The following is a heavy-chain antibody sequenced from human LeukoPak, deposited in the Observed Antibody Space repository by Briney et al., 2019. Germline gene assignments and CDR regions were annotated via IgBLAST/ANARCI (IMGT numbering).Heavy chain of an antibody. CDR1: GYIFGSYG. CDR3: ARDQEGFDY. Sequence: ASVTVSCKASGYIFGSYGMNWVRQAPGQGLEWVGWISGYDGVTNYAQALRGRVTMTTDTSTTTVYMHLRDLRSDDTAVYYCARDQEGFDYWGQGTLVTVSS. V-gene: IGHV1-18*01. CDR2: ISGYDGVT. J-gene: IGHJ4*02.